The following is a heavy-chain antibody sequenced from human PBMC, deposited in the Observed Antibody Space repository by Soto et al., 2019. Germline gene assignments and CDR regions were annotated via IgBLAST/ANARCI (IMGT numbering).Heavy chain of an antibody. CDR3: TKDTEGNYDDVCECLNHACDI. CDR1: GFTFSSYA. V-gene: IGHV3-23*01. D-gene: IGHD3-16*01. CDR2: ISGSGGST. J-gene: IGHJ3*02. Sequence: EVQLLESGGGLVQPGGSLRLSCAASGFTFSSYAMSWVRQAPGKGLEWVSAISGSGGSTYYADSVKGRFTISRDNSKNTRDQQRNSLRAEDTALYYCTKDTEGNYDDVCECLNHACDIWGQGTMVTVSS.